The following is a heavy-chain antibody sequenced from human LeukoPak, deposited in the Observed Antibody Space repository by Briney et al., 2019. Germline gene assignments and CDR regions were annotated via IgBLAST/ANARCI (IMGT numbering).Heavy chain of an antibody. V-gene: IGHV1-69*13. CDR2: IIPIFGTA. Sequence: ASVKVSCKASGGTFSSYAISWVRQAPGQGLEWMGGIIPIFGTANYARKFQGRVTITADESTSTAYMELSSLRSEDTAVYYCARGYCSGGSCYRYGMDVWGQGTTVTVSS. D-gene: IGHD2-15*01. J-gene: IGHJ6*02. CDR1: GGTFSSYA. CDR3: ARGYCSGGSCYRYGMDV.